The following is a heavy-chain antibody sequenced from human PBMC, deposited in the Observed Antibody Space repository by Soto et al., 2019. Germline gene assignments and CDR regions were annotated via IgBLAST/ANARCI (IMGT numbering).Heavy chain of an antibody. CDR1: GDSVSSNSAA. Sequence: SQTLSLTCAISGDSVSSNSAAWNWIRQSPSRGLEWLGRTYYRSKWYNDYAVSVKSRITINPDTSKNQFSLQLNSVTPEDTAVYYCARASSDIVLMVYAMDGYMDVWGKGTTVTVSS. CDR2: TYYRSKWYN. J-gene: IGHJ6*03. V-gene: IGHV6-1*01. D-gene: IGHD2-8*01. CDR3: ARASSDIVLMVYAMDGYMDV.